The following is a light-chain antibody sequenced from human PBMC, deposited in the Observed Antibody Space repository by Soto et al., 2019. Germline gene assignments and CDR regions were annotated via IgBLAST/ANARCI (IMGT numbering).Light chain of an antibody. V-gene: IGLV8-61*01. J-gene: IGLJ2*01. CDR3: VLYMGSGIRV. CDR1: SGSVSTSYY. CDR2: STN. Sequence: QAVVTQEPSFSVSPGGTVTLTCGLSSGSVSTSYYPSWYQQTTGQAPRTIIYSTNTRSSGVPDRFSGSILGNKAALTITGAQADDESDYYCVLYMGSGIRVFGGGTKLTVL.